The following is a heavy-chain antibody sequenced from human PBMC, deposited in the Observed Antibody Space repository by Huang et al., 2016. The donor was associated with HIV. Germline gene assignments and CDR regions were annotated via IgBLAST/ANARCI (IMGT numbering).Heavy chain of an antibody. CDR2: SNPDTGKP. Sequence: QVQLVQSGSELKKPGASVKVSCKASGYTFTNYGVHWVRQAPGQGLGWMGLSNPDTGKPSSGQVLTGRFVFSLDTSVNTVYLQISSLKAADSAIYYCVRRRRVMDTYCVADCSTLEAFDIWGQGTVVTVSA. J-gene: IGHJ3*02. CDR3: VRRRRVMDTYCVADCSTLEAFDI. D-gene: IGHD2-21*02. V-gene: IGHV7-4-1*02. CDR1: GYTFTNYG.